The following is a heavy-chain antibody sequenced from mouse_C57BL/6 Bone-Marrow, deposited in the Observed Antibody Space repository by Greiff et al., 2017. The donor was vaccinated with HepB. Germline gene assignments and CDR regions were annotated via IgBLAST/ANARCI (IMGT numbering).Heavy chain of an antibody. J-gene: IGHJ3*01. CDR3: ARRGGNTGFAY. CDR2: IYPRSGNT. D-gene: IGHD5-1-1*01. Sequence: VQLQQSGAELARPGASVKLSCKASGYTFTSYGISWVKQRTGLGLEWIGEIYPRSGNTYYNEKFKGKATLTADKSSSTAYMELRSLTSEDSAVYFCARRGGNTGFAYWGQGTLVTVSA. V-gene: IGHV1-81*01. CDR1: GYTFTSYG.